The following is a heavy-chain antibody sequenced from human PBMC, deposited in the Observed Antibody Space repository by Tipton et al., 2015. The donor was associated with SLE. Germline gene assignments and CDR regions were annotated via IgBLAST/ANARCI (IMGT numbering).Heavy chain of an antibody. CDR3: ARVRYSGHDGAYYFDY. J-gene: IGHJ4*02. CDR2: IYTSGST. D-gene: IGHD5-12*01. Sequence: TLSLTCTVSGGSISSGSYYWSWLRQPAGKGLEWIGRIYTSGSTNYNPSLKSRVTISVDTSKNQFSLKLSSVTAADTAVYYCARVRYSGHDGAYYFDYWGQGTLVTVSS. V-gene: IGHV4-61*02. CDR1: GGSISSGSYY.